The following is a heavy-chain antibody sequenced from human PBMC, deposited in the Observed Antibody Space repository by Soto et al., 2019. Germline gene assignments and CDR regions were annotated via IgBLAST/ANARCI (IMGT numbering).Heavy chain of an antibody. J-gene: IGHJ3*02. Sequence: EVQLVESGGGLVQPGGSLRLSCAASGFTFSSYWMSWVRQAPGKGLEWVANIKQDGSEKYYVDSVKGRFTISRDNAKNSLYLQMNSLRAEDTAVYYSARRVVAATSDAFDIWGQGTMDTVYS. V-gene: IGHV3-7*03. CDR1: GFTFSSYW. D-gene: IGHD2-15*01. CDR3: ARRVVAATSDAFDI. CDR2: IKQDGSEK.